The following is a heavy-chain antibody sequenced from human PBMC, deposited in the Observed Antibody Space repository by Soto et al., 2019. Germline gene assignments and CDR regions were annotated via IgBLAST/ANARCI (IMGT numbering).Heavy chain of an antibody. J-gene: IGHJ4*02. Sequence: SETLSLTCAVSGGSISSSNWWSWVRQPPGKGLEWIGEIYHSGSTNYNPSLKSRVTISVDKSKNQFSLKLSSVTAADTAVYYCARVGEQGGGYFDYWGQGTLVTVSS. D-gene: IGHD3-3*01. CDR3: ARVGEQGGGYFDY. CDR1: GGSISSSNW. V-gene: IGHV4-4*02. CDR2: IYHSGST.